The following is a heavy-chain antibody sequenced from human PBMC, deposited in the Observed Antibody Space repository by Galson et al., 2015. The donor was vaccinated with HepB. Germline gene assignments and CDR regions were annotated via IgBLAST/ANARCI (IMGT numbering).Heavy chain of an antibody. D-gene: IGHD2-2*01. CDR3: ARQNTDRYCSSTSCPRPGSYWYFDL. CDR2: IYYSGNT. V-gene: IGHV4-39*01. Sequence: QPLPWGLEWIGSIYYSGNTYYNPSLKSRVTISVDTSKNQFSLKLSSVTAADTAVYYCARQNTDRYCSSTSCPRPGSYWYFDLWGRGTLVTVSS. J-gene: IGHJ2*01.